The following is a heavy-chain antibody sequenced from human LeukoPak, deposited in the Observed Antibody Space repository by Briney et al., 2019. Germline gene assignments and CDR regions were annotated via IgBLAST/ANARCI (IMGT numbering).Heavy chain of an antibody. D-gene: IGHD6-13*01. CDR1: GFPFSDFS. CDR3: AKRDKPLAAAGIDY. J-gene: IGHJ4*02. CDR2: ISYDGSNK. Sequence: GGSLRLSCATSGFPFSDFSMSWVRQAPGKGLEWVAVISYDGSNKYYADSVKGRFTISRDNSKNTLYLQMNSLRAEDTAVYYCAKRDKPLAAAGIDYWGQGTLVTVSS. V-gene: IGHV3-30*18.